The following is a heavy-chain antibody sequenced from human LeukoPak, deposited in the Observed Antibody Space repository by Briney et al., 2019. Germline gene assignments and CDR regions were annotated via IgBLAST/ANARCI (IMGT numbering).Heavy chain of an antibody. J-gene: IGHJ4*02. V-gene: IGHV3-7*01. D-gene: IGHD3-10*01. CDR3: VRGGYSSFDY. CDR1: GFIFSTSW. CDR2: IKQDGSQK. Sequence: PGGSLRLSCAASGFIFSTSWMSWVRQAPGKGLEWVANIKQDGSQKHYVDSVKGRFTISRDNSKNLLYLQMSSLGAEDTAVYYCVRGGYSSFDYWGQGTLVTVSS.